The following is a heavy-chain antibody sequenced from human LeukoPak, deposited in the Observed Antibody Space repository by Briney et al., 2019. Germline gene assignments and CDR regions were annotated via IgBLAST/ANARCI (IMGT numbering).Heavy chain of an antibody. V-gene: IGHV3-21*01. CDR1: GFTFSSHA. Sequence: PGGSLRLSCSASGFTFSSHAMHWVRQAPGKGLEWVSSISSSGSYISYADSVKGRFTISRDNAKNSLYLQMNSLRAEDTAVYYCARGFDAFDIWGQGTMVTVSS. CDR2: ISSSGSYI. J-gene: IGHJ3*02. D-gene: IGHD3-10*01. CDR3: ARGFDAFDI.